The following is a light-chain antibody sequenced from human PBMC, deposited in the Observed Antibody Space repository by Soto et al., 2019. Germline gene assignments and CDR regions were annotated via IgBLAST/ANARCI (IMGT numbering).Light chain of an antibody. CDR1: SSDVGIYNY. CDR2: EVN. V-gene: IGLV2-14*01. CDR3: SSFRRTTAPSWV. Sequence: QSALTQPASVSGSPGQSITISCTGTSSDVGIYNYVSWFRQHPDKAPKLIIFEVNTRPSGVSSRFSGSKSGNTAFMTISGIQPEEEADYFCSSFRRTTAPSWVFGGGTKLTVL. J-gene: IGLJ3*02.